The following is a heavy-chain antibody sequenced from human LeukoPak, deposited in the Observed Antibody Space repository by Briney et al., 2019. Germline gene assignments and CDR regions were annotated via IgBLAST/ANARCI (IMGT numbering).Heavy chain of an antibody. Sequence: GGSLRLSCAASGFTFSDSYMTWIRQAPGKGLEWVGFIRSKAYGGTTKNAASVKGRFTISRDDSRSIAYLQMNSLKTEDTAVYYCTRRYNYDSSGYYYVRDAFDIWGQGTMVTVSS. CDR1: GFTFSDSY. J-gene: IGHJ3*02. CDR2: IRSKAYGGTT. CDR3: TRRYNYDSSGYYYVRDAFDI. V-gene: IGHV3-49*03. D-gene: IGHD3-22*01.